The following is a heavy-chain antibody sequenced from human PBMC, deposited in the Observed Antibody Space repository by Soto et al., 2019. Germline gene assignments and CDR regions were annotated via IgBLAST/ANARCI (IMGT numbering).Heavy chain of an antibody. Sequence: QVQLQESGPGLVKPSQTLSLTCTVSGGSISSGGYYWSWIRQHPGKGLEWIGYIYYSGSTYYNPSLKSRVTISVDTSKTQFSLKLSSVTAADTAVYYCARGVGIAARRIDYWGQGTLVTVSS. CDR3: ARGVGIAARRIDY. V-gene: IGHV4-31*03. CDR2: IYYSGST. J-gene: IGHJ4*02. D-gene: IGHD6-6*01. CDR1: GGSISSGGYY.